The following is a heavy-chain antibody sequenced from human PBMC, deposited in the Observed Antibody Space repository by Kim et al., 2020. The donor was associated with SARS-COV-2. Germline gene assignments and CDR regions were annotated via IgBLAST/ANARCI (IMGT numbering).Heavy chain of an antibody. Sequence: SETLSLTCTVSGGSISSGGYYWSWIRQHPGKGLEWIGYIYYSGSTYYNPSLKSRVTISVDTSKNQFSLKLSSVTAADTAVYYCAGEPTLDAFDIWGQGTMVTVSS. CDR1: GGSISSGGYY. V-gene: IGHV4-31*03. CDR2: IYYSGST. J-gene: IGHJ3*02. CDR3: AGEPTLDAFDI.